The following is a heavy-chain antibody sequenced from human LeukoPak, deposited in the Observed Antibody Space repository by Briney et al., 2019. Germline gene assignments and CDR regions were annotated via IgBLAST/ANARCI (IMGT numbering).Heavy chain of an antibody. D-gene: IGHD1-26*01. CDR2: IYTSGST. Sequence: PSESLSLTCTVSGCCISSYYWSWIRQPPGKGLEWIGDIYTSGSTHYTPSLKSRVTIPVETSKNQFALKLSGVTAADTVVYYCARGGWELPPFDSWGQRTLVTVSS. CDR1: GCCISSYY. J-gene: IGHJ4*02. CDR3: ARGGWELPPFDS. V-gene: IGHV4-4*09.